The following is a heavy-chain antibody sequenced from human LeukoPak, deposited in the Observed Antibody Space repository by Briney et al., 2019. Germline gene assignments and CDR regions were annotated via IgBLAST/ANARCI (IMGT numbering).Heavy chain of an antibody. D-gene: IGHD4-17*01. J-gene: IGHJ4*02. CDR3: ARDQEDGDYTGY. CDR1: GGSIRGYY. Sequence: SETLSLTCTVSGGSIRGYYWSWIRQPPGKGLEWIGYIYYSGSTNYNPSLKSRVTISVDTSKNQFSLKLSSVTAADTAVYYCARDQEDGDYTGYWGQGTLVTVSS. V-gene: IGHV4-59*01. CDR2: IYYSGST.